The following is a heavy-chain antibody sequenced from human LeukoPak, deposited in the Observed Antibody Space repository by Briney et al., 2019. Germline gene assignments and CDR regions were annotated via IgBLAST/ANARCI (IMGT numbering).Heavy chain of an antibody. CDR2: IYSGGDK. CDR1: GFSIRINY. CDR3: ARDWSEYTGMDV. D-gene: IGHD6-6*01. V-gene: IGHV3-66*01. J-gene: IGHJ6*02. Sequence: PGGSLRLSCTASGFSIRINYMSWVRQAPGKGLEWVSVIYSGGDKFYTDSVKGRFTISRDNSKNTVYLQMNSLTAADTAVYYCARDWSEYTGMDVWGQGTTVTVSS.